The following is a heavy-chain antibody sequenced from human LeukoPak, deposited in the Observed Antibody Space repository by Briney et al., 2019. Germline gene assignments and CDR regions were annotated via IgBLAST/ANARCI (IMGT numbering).Heavy chain of an antibody. CDR2: FDPEDGET. CDR3: ATSSLTEQTPTTSEYFQH. CDR1: GYTLTELS. D-gene: IGHD1-14*01. Sequence: ASVKVSCKVSGYTLTELSTHWVRQAPGKGLEWMGGFDPEDGETIYAQKFQGRVTMTEDTSTDTAYMELSSLRSEDTAVYYCATSSLTEQTPTTSEYFQHWGQGTLVTVSS. V-gene: IGHV1-24*01. J-gene: IGHJ1*01.